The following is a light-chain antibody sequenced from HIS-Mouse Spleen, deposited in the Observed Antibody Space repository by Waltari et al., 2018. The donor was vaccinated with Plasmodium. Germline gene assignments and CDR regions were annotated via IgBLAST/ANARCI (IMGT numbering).Light chain of an antibody. CDR3: QSADSSGTYV. J-gene: IGLJ1*01. V-gene: IGLV3-25*03. Sequence: SYELTQPPSVSVSPGQTARITCSGDALPKQYAYWYQQKPGQAPVLVIYKDSERPSGIPEPFSGSSSETTVTLTISGVQAEDEADYYGQSADSSGTYVFGTGTKVTVL. CDR1: ALPKQY. CDR2: KDS.